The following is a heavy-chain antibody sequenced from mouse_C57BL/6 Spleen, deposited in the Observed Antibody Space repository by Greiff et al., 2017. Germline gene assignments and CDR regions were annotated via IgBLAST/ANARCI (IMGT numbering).Heavy chain of an antibody. CDR1: GYTFTDYY. CDR2: INPNNGGT. J-gene: IGHJ2*01. D-gene: IGHD1-1*01. V-gene: IGHV1-26*01. Sequence: EVQLQQSGPELVKPGASVKISCKASGYTFTDYYMNWVKQSHGKSLEWIGDINPNNGGTSYNQKFKGKATLTVDKSSSTAYMELRSLTSEDSAVYYCARTITTVVATCYFDYWGQGTTLTVFS. CDR3: ARTITTVVATCYFDY.